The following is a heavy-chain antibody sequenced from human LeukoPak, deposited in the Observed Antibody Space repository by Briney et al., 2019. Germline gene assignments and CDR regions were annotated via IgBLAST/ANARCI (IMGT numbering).Heavy chain of an antibody. CDR1: GFSISSSSYY. D-gene: IGHD2-15*01. V-gene: IGHV4-39*01. J-gene: IGHJ4*02. Sequence: TSETLSLTCAVSGFSISSSSYYWGWLRQPPGKGLEGVRSIYYTESTYDNSSHKRLATISVDTSNNQFSQMISPVTAAHTADYYSARVRVAATTLTFDYWGQGTLVTVSS. CDR2: IYYTEST. CDR3: ARVRVAATTLTFDY.